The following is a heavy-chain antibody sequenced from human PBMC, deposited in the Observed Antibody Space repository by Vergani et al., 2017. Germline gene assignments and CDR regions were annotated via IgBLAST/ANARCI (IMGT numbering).Heavy chain of an antibody. CDR2: ISSSSSTI. J-gene: IGHJ5*02. D-gene: IGHD3-3*01. V-gene: IGHV3-48*01. CDR1: GFTFSSYS. CDR3: AKEGTYYDFWSGYPFDP. Sequence: EVQLVESGGGLVQPGGSLRLSCAASGFTFSSYSMNWVRQAPGKGLEWVSYISSSSSTIYYADSVKGRFTISRDNAKNSLYLQMNSLRAEDTAVYYCAKEGTYYDFWSGYPFDPWGQGTLVTVSS.